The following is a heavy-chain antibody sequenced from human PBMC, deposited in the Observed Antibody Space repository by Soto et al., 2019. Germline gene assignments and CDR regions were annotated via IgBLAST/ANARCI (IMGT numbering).Heavy chain of an antibody. CDR1: GGSISSYY. CDR3: ARDGAYYGSGYYYYGMDV. CDR2: IYYSGST. J-gene: IGHJ6*02. V-gene: IGHV4-59*01. Sequence: SETLSLTCTVSGGSISSYYWSWIRQPPGKGLEWIGYIYYSGSTNYNPSLKSRVTISVDTSKNQFSLKLSSVTAADTAVYYCARDGAYYGSGYYYYGMDVWGQGTTVTVSS. D-gene: IGHD3-10*01.